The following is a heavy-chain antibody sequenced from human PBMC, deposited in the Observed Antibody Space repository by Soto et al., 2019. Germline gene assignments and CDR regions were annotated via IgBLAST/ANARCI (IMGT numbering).Heavy chain of an antibody. J-gene: IGHJ6*02. CDR3: ARGRYGSGSYRLHYYYGLDV. CDR2: INHSGST. CDR1: GGSFSGYF. Sequence: SETLSLTCGVYGGSFSGYFCTWIRQPPGKGLEWIGEINHSGSTNYNPSLKSRLTTSVDTSKNQFSLKLRSATAADTAVYYCARGRYGSGSYRLHYYYGLDVWGQGTTVTSP. V-gene: IGHV4-34*01. D-gene: IGHD3-10*01.